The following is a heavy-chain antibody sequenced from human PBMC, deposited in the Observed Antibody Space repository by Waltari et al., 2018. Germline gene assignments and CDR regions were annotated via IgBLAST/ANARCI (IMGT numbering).Heavy chain of an antibody. CDR1: GGTFSSYA. D-gene: IGHD5-18*01. J-gene: IGHJ6*02. CDR2: IIPIFGKA. Sequence: QVQLVQSGAEVKKPGSSVKVSCKASGGTFSSYAISWVRQAPGQGLEWMGGIIPIFGKANYAQKCQGRVTITADESTSTAYMELSSLRAEDTAVYYCARGGYSYGYGYYYGMDVWGQGTTVTVSS. V-gene: IGHV1-69*01. CDR3: ARGGYSYGYGYYYGMDV.